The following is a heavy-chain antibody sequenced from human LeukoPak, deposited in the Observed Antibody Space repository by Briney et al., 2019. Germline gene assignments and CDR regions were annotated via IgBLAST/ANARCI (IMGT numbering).Heavy chain of an antibody. CDR1: GGSISSSSYY. V-gene: IGHV4-39*01. CDR2: IYYSGST. J-gene: IGHJ5*02. CDR3: ARVGLGYCSSTSCYAGWFDP. Sequence: SETLSLTCTVSGGSISSSSYYWGWIRQPPGKGLEWIGSIYYSGSTYYNPSLKSRVTISVDTSKNQFSLKLSSVTAADTAVYYCARVGLGYCSSTSCYAGWFDPWGQGTLVTVSS. D-gene: IGHD2-2*01.